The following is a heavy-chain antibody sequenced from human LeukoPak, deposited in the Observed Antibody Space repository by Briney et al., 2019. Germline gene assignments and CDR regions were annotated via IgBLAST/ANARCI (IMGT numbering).Heavy chain of an antibody. CDR3: ARSYYGSGSYYNWFDP. CDR2: INRRGNT. Sequence: LETLSLTCVVSGGSLSGSFSSYFWTWIRQPPGKGLEWIGEINRRGNTNYNPSLKSRVTMSVDTSKNDLSLELTSLTAADTAVYYCARSYYGSGSYYNWFDPWGQGTLVTVSS. V-gene: IGHV4-34*01. J-gene: IGHJ5*02. D-gene: IGHD3-10*01. CDR1: GGSLSGSFSSYF.